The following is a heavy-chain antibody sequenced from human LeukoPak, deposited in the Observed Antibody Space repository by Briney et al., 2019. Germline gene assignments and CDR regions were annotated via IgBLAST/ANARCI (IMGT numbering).Heavy chain of an antibody. Sequence: PGGSLRLSCAASGFTFSSYWMHWVRQAPGKGLVWVSRINTDGSSTSYADSVKGRFTISRDNSKNTLYLQMNSLRAEDTAVYYCAKALSAEEFSDYCGGDCYHNYYYYMDVWGKGTTVTVSS. D-gene: IGHD2-21*01. V-gene: IGHV3-74*01. CDR3: AKALSAEEFSDYCGGDCYHNYYYYMDV. J-gene: IGHJ6*03. CDR2: INTDGSST. CDR1: GFTFSSYW.